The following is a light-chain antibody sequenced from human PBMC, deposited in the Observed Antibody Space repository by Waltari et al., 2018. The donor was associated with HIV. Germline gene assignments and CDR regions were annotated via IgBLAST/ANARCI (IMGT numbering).Light chain of an antibody. V-gene: IGLV1-40*01. CDR3: QSYDSSLSGSV. J-gene: IGLJ3*02. Sequence: QSVLTQPPSVSGAPGQRVTIPCTGSSSHIGAGYAVHWYQQLPGTAPKLLIYGNSNRPSGVPDRFSGSKSGTSASLAITGLQAEDEADYYCQSYDSSLSGSVFGGGTKLTVL. CDR2: GNS. CDR1: SSHIGAGYA.